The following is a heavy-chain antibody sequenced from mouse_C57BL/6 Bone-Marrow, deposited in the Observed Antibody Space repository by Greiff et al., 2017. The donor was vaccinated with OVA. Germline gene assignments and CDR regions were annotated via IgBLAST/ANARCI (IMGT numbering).Heavy chain of an antibody. J-gene: IGHJ3*01. D-gene: IGHD2-5*01. CDR2: IDPANGNT. Sequence: VHVKQSVAELVRPGASVKLSCTASGFNIKNTYMHWVKQRPEQGLEWIGRIDPANGNTKYAPKFQGKATITADTSSNTAYLQRSSLTSEDTAIYYCARGDSNYNTGLADWGQGTLVTVSA. CDR1: GFNIKNTY. CDR3: ARGDSNYNTGLAD. V-gene: IGHV14-3*01.